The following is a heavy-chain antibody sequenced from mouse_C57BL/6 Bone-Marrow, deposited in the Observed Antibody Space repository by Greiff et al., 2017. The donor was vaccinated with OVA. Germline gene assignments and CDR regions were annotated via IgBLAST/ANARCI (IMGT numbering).Heavy chain of an antibody. V-gene: IGHV7-3*01. D-gene: IGHD1-1*01. CDR2: IRNKPNGSTT. CDR1: GFTFTNYY. CDR3: ARYKGRVAVDYFDY. Sequence: EVQLVESGGGLVQPGDSLSLSCAASGFTFTNYYMSWVRQPPGKALEWLAFIRNKPNGSTTEYSASVKGRFTISRDNSQSILYLLMNALRAEDSATYYCARYKGRVAVDYFDYWGQGTALTVSS. J-gene: IGHJ2*01.